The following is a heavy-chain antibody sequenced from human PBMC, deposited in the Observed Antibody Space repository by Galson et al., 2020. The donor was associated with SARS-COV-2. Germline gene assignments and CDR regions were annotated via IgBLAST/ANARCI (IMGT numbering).Heavy chain of an antibody. V-gene: IGHV3-23*01. CDR2: ISGSGSST. D-gene: IGHD3-22*01. CDR3: ARDYYDSSGYTVDAFDI. Sequence: GGSLRLSCAASGFTFSSYAMSWVRQAPGKGLEWVSAISGSGSSTYYADSVKGRFTISRDNSKNTLYLQMNSLRAEDTAVYYCARDYYDSSGYTVDAFDIWGQGTMVTVSS. J-gene: IGHJ3*02. CDR1: GFTFSSYA.